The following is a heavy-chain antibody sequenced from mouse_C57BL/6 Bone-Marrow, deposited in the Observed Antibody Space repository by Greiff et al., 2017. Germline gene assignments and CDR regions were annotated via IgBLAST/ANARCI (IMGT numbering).Heavy chain of an antibody. CDR3: ARKDYGYDYAMDY. D-gene: IGHD2-2*01. CDR1: GFSLTSYG. Sequence: QVQLQQSGPGLVQPSQSLSITCTVSGFSLTSYGVHWVRQSPGKGLEWLGVIWSGGSTDYNAAFISRLGISKDNSKSQVFFKMNSLQADDTAIYYCARKDYGYDYAMDYWGQGTSVTVSS. V-gene: IGHV2-2*01. J-gene: IGHJ4*01. CDR2: IWSGGST.